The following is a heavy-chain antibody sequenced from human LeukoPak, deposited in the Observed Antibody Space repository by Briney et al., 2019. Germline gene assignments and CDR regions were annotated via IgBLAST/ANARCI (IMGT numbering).Heavy chain of an antibody. CDR2: INTNTGNP. CDR1: GYTFTYYP. J-gene: IGHJ4*02. Sequence: ASVKVSCKASGYTFTYYPMIWVRQAPGQGLECMGWINTNTGNPTYAQGFTGRFLFSLDTSVGTTYLQIISLKTEDTAVYYCARGGYSRGQGSPFDYWGQGTLVTVSS. V-gene: IGHV7-4-1*02. D-gene: IGHD6-19*01. CDR3: ARGGYSRGQGSPFDY.